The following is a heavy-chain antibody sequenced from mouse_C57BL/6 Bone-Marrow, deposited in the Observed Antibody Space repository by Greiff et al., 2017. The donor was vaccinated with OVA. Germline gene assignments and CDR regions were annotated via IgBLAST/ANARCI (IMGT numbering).Heavy chain of an antibody. V-gene: IGHV5-15*01. CDR3: ARGTVPSMDY. D-gene: IGHD1-1*01. Sequence: EVQLVESGGGLVQPGGSLKLSCAASGFTFSDYGMAWVRQAPRKGPEWVAFISNLAYSIYYADTVTGRFTISRENAKNTLYLEISSLRSEDTAMYYCARGTVPSMDYWGQGTSVTVSS. CDR1: GFTFSDYG. J-gene: IGHJ4*01. CDR2: ISNLAYSI.